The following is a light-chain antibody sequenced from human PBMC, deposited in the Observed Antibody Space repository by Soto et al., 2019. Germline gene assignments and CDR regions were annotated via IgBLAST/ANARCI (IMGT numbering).Light chain of an antibody. CDR2: DAS. Sequence: IQMTQSPSTLSASVGDRVTITCRASQCLSSWFGWYEAKPGKAPKLLXXDASSLESGVPPRFSGSGSGTEFTLNISSLQPDGFATYYWQQYNRYWRTVGKGTKVDVK. CDR1: QCLSSW. CDR3: QQYNRYWRT. V-gene: IGKV1-5*01. J-gene: IGKJ1*01.